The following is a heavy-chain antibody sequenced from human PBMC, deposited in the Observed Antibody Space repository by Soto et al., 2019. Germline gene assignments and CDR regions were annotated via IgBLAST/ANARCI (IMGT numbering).Heavy chain of an antibody. J-gene: IGHJ4*02. V-gene: IGHV1-2*04. CDR1: GCTFTGYY. Sequence: AAVKVSCKACGCTFTGYYMHWVRQAPGQGLEWMGWINPNSGGTNYAQEFQGWVTMTRDTSISTAYMELSRLRSDDTAVYYCARVPGGGWDFDYWGQGTLVTVSS. CDR3: ARVPGGGWDFDY. CDR2: INPNSGGT. D-gene: IGHD6-19*01.